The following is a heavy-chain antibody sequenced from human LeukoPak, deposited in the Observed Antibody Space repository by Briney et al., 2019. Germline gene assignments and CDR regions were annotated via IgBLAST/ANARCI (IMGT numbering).Heavy chain of an antibody. V-gene: IGHV4-4*07. J-gene: IGHJ3*02. CDR1: GGSISNYY. Sequence: SDTLSLTCTVSGGSISNYYWTWIRQPAGKGLEWIGRIYTSGNTNYNPSLNSRVTMSVDTSKNQFSLKLSSVTAADTAVYYCARERGNLRGDAFDIWGQGTMVTVSS. D-gene: IGHD1-26*01. CDR2: IYTSGNT. CDR3: ARERGNLRGDAFDI.